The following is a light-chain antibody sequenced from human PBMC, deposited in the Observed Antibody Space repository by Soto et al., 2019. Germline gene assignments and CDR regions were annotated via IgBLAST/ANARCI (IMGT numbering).Light chain of an antibody. CDR3: QQYNNWPTWT. CDR1: QSVSSSY. V-gene: IGKV3-20*01. Sequence: EIVLTQSPGTLSLSPGERATLSCRASQSVSSSYLAWYQQKPGQAPRLLIYGASSRATGIPDRFSGSGSGTDFTLTISRLEPEDFAAYYCQQYNNWPTWTFGQGTKVDIK. J-gene: IGKJ1*01. CDR2: GAS.